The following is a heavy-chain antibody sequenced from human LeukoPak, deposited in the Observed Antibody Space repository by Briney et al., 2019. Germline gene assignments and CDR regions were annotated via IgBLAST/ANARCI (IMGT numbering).Heavy chain of an antibody. CDR3: ARGGYSGYDYEYYYYYMDV. CDR1: GFTFSSYE. CDR2: ISSSGSTI. J-gene: IGHJ6*03. Sequence: GGSLRLSCAASGFTFSSYEMNWVRQAPGKGLEWVSYISSSGSTIYYADSVKGRFTISRDNSKNTLYLQMNSLRAEDTAVYYCARGGYSGYDYEYYYYYMDVWGKGTTVTVSS. D-gene: IGHD5-12*01. V-gene: IGHV3-48*03.